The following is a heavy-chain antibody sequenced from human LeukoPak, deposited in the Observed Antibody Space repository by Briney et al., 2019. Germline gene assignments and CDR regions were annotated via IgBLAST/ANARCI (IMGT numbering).Heavy chain of an antibody. CDR1: GYTFTSYD. V-gene: IGHV1-8*01. CDR3: ASKKNDKGSTVTHSHYGMDV. CDR2: MNPNSGNT. D-gene: IGHD4-17*01. J-gene: IGHJ6*02. Sequence: ASVKVSCKASGYTFTSYDINWVRQATGQGLEWMGWMNPNSGNTGYAQKFQGRVTMTRNTSISTAYMELSSLRSEDTAVYYCASKKNDKGSTVTHSHYGMDVWGQGTTVTVSS.